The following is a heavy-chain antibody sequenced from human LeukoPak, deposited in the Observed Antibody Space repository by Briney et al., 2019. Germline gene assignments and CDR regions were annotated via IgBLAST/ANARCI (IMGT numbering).Heavy chain of an antibody. Sequence: GGSLRLSCTASGFTFGDYAMSWVRQAPGKGLEWVGFIRSKAYGGTTEYAAPVKGRFTISRDDSKSIAYLQMNSLKTEDTAVYYCTSYDFWSGYYNPFDYWGQGTLVTVSS. V-gene: IGHV3-49*04. D-gene: IGHD3-3*01. CDR3: TSYDFWSGYYNPFDY. CDR1: GFTFGDYA. CDR2: IRSKAYGGTT. J-gene: IGHJ4*02.